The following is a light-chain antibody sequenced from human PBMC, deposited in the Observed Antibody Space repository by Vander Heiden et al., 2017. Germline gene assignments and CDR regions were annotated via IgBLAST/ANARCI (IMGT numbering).Light chain of an antibody. CDR1: LDITNY. CDR2: DAS. CDR3: QQYDYLPPT. J-gene: IGKJ5*01. Sequence: DIQMPQSPSSLSASVGDKITITCQASLDITNYLNWYQQKPGKAPKLLIYDASNLETGVPSRFSGSGSGTHFTFTISSLQPEDFATYYCQQYDYLPPTFGQGTRLEIK. V-gene: IGKV1-33*01.